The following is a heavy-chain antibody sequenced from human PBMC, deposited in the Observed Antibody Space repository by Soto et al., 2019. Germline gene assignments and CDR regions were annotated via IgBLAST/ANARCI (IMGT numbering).Heavy chain of an antibody. CDR2: MNPNSGNT. V-gene: IGHV1-8*01. Sequence: QVQLVQSGAEVKKPGASVKVSCKASGYSFTSYDVNWVRQAPGQGLEGMGWMNPNSGNTDYAQKFQGRVSMTRNTAMRTAYRERSSRSSEETAGEYCARAPCNYDSWSDVSWGQGTLVTVSS. J-gene: IGHJ4*02. CDR3: ARAPCNYDSWSDVS. CDR1: GYSFTSYD. D-gene: IGHD3-3*01.